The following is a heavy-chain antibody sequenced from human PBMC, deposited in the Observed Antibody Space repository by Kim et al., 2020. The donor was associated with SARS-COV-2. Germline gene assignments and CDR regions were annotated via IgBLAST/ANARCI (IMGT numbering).Heavy chain of an antibody. CDR1: GFTFSNAW. Sequence: GGSLRLSCAASGFTFSNAWMSWVRQAPGKGLEWVGRIKRKSDGEPTDNATPVKGSFTNSRDDTENTVYMQINSLEIGDTGVYYCTAYEKWGQGTLVTVSS. CDR2: IKRKSDGEPT. J-gene: IGHJ4*02. V-gene: IGHV3-15*01. CDR3: TAYEK. D-gene: IGHD3-16*01.